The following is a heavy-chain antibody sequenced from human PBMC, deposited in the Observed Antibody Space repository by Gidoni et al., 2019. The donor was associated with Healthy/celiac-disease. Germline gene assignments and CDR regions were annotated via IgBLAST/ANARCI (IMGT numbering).Heavy chain of an antibody. CDR3: ASLPYYYDSSGYYPPLDY. CDR2: IYHSGST. CDR1: GYSISSGYY. Sequence: QVQLQESGPGLVKPSETLSLTCTVSGYSISSGYYWGWIRQPPGKGLEGIGSIYHSGSTYYNPSLKSRVTISVDTAKNQFSLKLSSVTAADTAVYYCASLPYYYDSSGYYPPLDYWGQGTLVTVSS. V-gene: IGHV4-38-2*02. D-gene: IGHD3-22*01. J-gene: IGHJ4*02.